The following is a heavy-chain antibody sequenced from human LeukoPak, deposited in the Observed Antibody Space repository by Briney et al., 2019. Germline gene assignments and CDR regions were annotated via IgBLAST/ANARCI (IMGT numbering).Heavy chain of an antibody. Sequence: ASVKFSCKASGYTFTSYGISWVRQAPGQGLEWMGWISAYNGNTNYAQKLQGRVTMTTDTSTSTAYMELRSLRSDDTAVYYCARDVVVPAAISLDAFDIWGQGTMVTVSS. CDR2: ISAYNGNT. V-gene: IGHV1-18*01. D-gene: IGHD2-2*02. J-gene: IGHJ3*02. CDR3: ARDVVVPAAISLDAFDI. CDR1: GYTFTSYG.